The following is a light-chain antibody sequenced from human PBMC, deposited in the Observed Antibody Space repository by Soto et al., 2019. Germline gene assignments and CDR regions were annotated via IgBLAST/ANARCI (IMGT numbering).Light chain of an antibody. CDR3: LQHYNNPLT. CDR1: QAIRNN. J-gene: IGKJ4*01. V-gene: IGKV1-6*01. CDR2: AAS. Sequence: AIQMTQSPSSLSASLGDRVTITCWASQAIRNNLGWYQQKPGKAPKLLIFAASSLHTVVPSRFSGSGSGTDFTLTISSMQPEDFATYFCLQHYNNPLTFGGGTKVDIK.